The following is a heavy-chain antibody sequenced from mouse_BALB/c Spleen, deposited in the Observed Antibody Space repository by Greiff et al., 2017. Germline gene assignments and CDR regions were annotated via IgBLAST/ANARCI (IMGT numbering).Heavy chain of an antibody. CDR2: ISSGGSYT. CDR1: GFTFSSYA. D-gene: IGHD2-14*01. V-gene: IGHV5-9-3*01. CDR3: ARRNPYRYSYAMDY. Sequence: EVKLMESGGGLVKPGGSLKLSCAASGFTFSSYAMSWVRQTPEKRLEWVATISSGGSYTYYPDSVKGRFTISRDNAKNTLYLQMSSLRSEDTAMYYCARRNPYRYSYAMDYWGQGTSVTVSS. J-gene: IGHJ4*01.